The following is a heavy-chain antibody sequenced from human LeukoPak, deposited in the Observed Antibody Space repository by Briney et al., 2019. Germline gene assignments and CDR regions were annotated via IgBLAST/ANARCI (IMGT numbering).Heavy chain of an antibody. CDR3: GKTTVGYSSGQKPAWPVDY. CDR2: INSDGSTT. D-gene: IGHD5-18*01. V-gene: IGHV3-74*01. Sequence: LRLSCAASGFSFSFYWMHWVRQAPGKGLVWVSRINSDGSTTTYADSVKGRFTISRDNAKNTLYLQMNSLRAEDTAVYYCGKTTVGYSSGQKPAWPVDYWGQGTLVTVSS. CDR1: GFSFSFYW. J-gene: IGHJ4*02.